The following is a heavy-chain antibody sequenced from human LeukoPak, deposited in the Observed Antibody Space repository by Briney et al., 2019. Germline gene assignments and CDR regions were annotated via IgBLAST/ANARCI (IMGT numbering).Heavy chain of an antibody. CDR1: GFTFSSYA. D-gene: IGHD6-13*01. CDR3: AKESQQLPRLYYFDY. J-gene: IGHJ4*02. CDR2: ISGSGGST. Sequence: GGSLRLSCAASGFTFSSYAMSWVRQAPGKGLEWVSAISGSGGSTYYADSVKGRFTISRDNSKNMLYLQMNSLRAEDTAVYYCAKESQQLPRLYYFDYWGQGTLVTVSS. V-gene: IGHV3-23*01.